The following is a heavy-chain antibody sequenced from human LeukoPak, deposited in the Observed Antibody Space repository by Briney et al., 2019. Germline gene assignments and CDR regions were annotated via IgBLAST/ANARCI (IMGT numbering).Heavy chain of an antibody. CDR1: GGSFSGYY. Sequence: SETLSLTCAVYGGSFSGYYWSWIRQPPGKGLEWIGEINHSGSTNYNPSLKSRVTISVDTSKNQFSLKLSSVTAADTAVYYCARVPARMAAAGTFKDIWGQGTMVTVSS. CDR3: ARVPARMAAAGTFKDI. CDR2: INHSGST. D-gene: IGHD6-13*01. V-gene: IGHV4-34*01. J-gene: IGHJ3*02.